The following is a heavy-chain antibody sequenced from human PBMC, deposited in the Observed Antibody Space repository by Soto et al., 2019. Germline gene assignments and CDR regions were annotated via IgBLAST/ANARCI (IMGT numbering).Heavy chain of an antibody. J-gene: IGHJ6*03. V-gene: IGHV3-23*01. CDR1: GFTFSSYA. CDR3: ARELGYCSSTSCPPSYYYYYMDV. CDR2: ISGSGGST. Sequence: GGSLRLSCAASGFTFSSYAMSWVRQAPGKGLEWVSAISGSGGSTYYADSVKGRFTISRHNSKNTLYLQMNSLRAEDTAVYYCARELGYCSSTSCPPSYYYYYMDVWGKGTTVTVSS. D-gene: IGHD2-2*01.